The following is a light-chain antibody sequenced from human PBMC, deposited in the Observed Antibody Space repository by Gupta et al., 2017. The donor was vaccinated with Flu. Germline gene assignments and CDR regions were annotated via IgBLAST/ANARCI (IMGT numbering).Light chain of an antibody. CDR3: MHGPQSNA. CDR1: QSLLHSNGHNY. V-gene: IGKV2-28*01. Sequence: DIVMTQSPLSLPVTPGEPASISCRSSQSLLHSNGHNYLDWYLQKPGQSPQLLIYSGWTRASGDPDRFSGGGAGNNFTLKSTRGEDEDVGVYYGMHGPQSNAFGQGTRVEIK. J-gene: IGKJ5*01. CDR2: SGW.